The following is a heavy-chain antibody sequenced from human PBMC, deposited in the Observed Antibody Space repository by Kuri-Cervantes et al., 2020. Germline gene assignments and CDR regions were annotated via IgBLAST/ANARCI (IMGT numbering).Heavy chain of an antibody. Sequence: SETLSLTCTVSGGSISSGDYYWSWIRQPPGKGLEWIGYIYYSGSTYYNPSLKSRVTISVDTSKNQFSLKLSSVTAADTAVYYCARVASPTNYYDSSGYRFDYWSQGNPGHRLL. V-gene: IGHV4-30-4*01. D-gene: IGHD3-22*01. CDR1: GGSISSGDYY. CDR3: ARVASPTNYYDSSGYRFDY. CDR2: IYYSGST. J-gene: IGHJ4*02.